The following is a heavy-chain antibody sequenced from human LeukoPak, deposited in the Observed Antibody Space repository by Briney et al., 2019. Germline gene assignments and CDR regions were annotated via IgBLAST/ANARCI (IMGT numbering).Heavy chain of an antibody. CDR2: IYYSGNT. D-gene: IGHD3-10*01. V-gene: IGHV4-59*02. Sequence: PSETPSLTCIVSGGSVSRYYWSWVRQPPGEGLEWIGYIYYSGNTNYNPSLKGRVTMPVDTPKNQFSLNLTSVTAADTAVYYCARTEITIPRGPRGFDIWGQGTMVTVSS. CDR1: GGSVSRYY. J-gene: IGHJ3*02. CDR3: ARTEITIPRGPRGFDI.